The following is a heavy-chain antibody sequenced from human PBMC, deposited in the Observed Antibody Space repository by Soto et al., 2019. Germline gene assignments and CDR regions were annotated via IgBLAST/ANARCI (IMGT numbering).Heavy chain of an antibody. CDR3: ARLPPPGLYYMSMDV. Sequence: ASVKVSCKASGYSFIAYYMHWMRQAPGQGPEWMGWINPRYGATNYAQRFQGRVSVTRDTSINTAYLELSRLRSDDTAVYYCARLPPPGLYYMSMDVWGQGTTVTVSS. CDR2: INPRYGAT. V-gene: IGHV1-2*02. J-gene: IGHJ6*02. D-gene: IGHD1-26*01. CDR1: GYSFIAYY.